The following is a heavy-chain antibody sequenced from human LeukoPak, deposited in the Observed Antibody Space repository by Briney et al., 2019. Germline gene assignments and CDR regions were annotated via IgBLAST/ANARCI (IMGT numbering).Heavy chain of an antibody. CDR1: GYTFTSSG. CDR3: ARDFTDSSGNYWFDP. Sequence: GASVKVSCKASGYTFTSSGISWVRQAPGQGLEWMGWISGYNGNTNYAQKVKGRVTMTTDTSTSTAYMELRSLRSDDTAVYYCARDFTDSSGNYWFDPWGQGTLVTVSS. V-gene: IGHV1-18*01. CDR2: ISGYNGNT. J-gene: IGHJ5*02. D-gene: IGHD3-10*01.